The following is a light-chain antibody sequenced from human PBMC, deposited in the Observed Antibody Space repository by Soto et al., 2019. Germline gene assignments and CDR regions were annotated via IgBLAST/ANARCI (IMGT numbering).Light chain of an antibody. J-gene: IGLJ2*01. Sequence: QSVLTQPPSVSWAPGQTVTISCTGSSSNIGAGYDVQWYQQLPGAAPQLVIFGNTNRPSGVPDRFSGSRSGTSASLDIIGLQAEDEGDYYCQSYDSSLTVYVVFGGGTKVTVL. CDR3: QSYDSSLTVYVV. CDR2: GNT. CDR1: SSNIGAGYD. V-gene: IGLV1-40*01.